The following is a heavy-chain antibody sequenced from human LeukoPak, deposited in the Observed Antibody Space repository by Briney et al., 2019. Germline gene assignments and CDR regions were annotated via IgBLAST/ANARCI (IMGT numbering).Heavy chain of an antibody. CDR2: ISYDGSNK. Sequence: GKSLRLSCAASGFTFSTHTMHWVRRAPGKGLEWVAVISYDGSNKYYADSVKGRFTISRDNSKNTVYLQMDSLRVEDTAVYYCARGGRRDSPYNYFDYWGQGTLVTVSS. J-gene: IGHJ4*02. D-gene: IGHD5-24*01. CDR3: ARGGRRDSPYNYFDY. V-gene: IGHV3-30-3*01. CDR1: GFTFSTHT.